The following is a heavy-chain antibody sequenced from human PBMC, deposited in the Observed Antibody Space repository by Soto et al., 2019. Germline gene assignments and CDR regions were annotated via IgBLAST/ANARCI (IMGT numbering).Heavy chain of an antibody. CDR3: ASNYGDYRYYYGMDV. CDR1: GGTFSSYA. V-gene: IGHV1-69*12. CDR2: IIPLFGTA. D-gene: IGHD4-17*01. J-gene: IGHJ6*02. Sequence: QVQLVQSGAEVKKPGSSVKVSCKASGGTFSSYAISWVRQAPGQGLKWMAGIIPLFGTADYAQKFQGRVTITADESTSTAYMELSSLRSEDTAVYYCASNYGDYRYYYGMDVWGQGTTVTVSS.